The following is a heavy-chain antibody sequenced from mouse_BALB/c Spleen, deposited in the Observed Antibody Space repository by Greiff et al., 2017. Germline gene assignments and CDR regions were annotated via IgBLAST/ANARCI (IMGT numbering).Heavy chain of an antibody. CDR1: GYSITSGYF. V-gene: IGHV3-6*02. CDR3: ARGRGSSYYAMDY. D-gene: IGHD1-1*01. CDR2: ISYDGSN. J-gene: IGHJ4*01. Sequence: DVQLQESGPGLVKPSQSLSLTCSVTGYSITSGYFWYWIRQFPGNQLEWMGYISYDGSNNYNPSLKNRISITRDTSKNQLFLKLNSVTTEDTATYYCARGRGSSYYAMDYWGQGTSVTVSS.